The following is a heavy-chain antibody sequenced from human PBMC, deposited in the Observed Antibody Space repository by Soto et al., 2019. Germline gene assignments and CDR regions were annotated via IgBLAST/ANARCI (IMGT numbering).Heavy chain of an antibody. Sequence: QVQLQQSGPGLLKPSQTLSLTCAISGDSVSTNTVAWNWIRQSPSRGLEWLGRTYYRSKWYNDYAVSVESRITINPDTSKNQFSLQLNSVTPEDTAVYFCARGVTIRGSYDYWGQVTLVAVSS. J-gene: IGHJ4*02. CDR3: ARGVTIRGSYDY. CDR2: TYYRSKWYN. D-gene: IGHD3-16*01. CDR1: GDSVSTNTVA. V-gene: IGHV6-1*01.